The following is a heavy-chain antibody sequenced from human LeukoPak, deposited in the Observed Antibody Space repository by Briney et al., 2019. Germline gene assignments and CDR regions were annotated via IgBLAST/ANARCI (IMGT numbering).Heavy chain of an antibody. V-gene: IGHV4-4*07. J-gene: IGHJ4*02. D-gene: IGHD6-19*01. Sequence: SETLSLTCTVSGGSISSYYWSWIRQPAGKGLEWIGRIYTSGSSGSTNYNPSLKSRATVSVDTSKNQFSLKLSSVTAADTAVYYCARGADFVRLVLDYWGQGTLVTVSS. CDR1: GGSISSYY. CDR2: IYTSGSSGST. CDR3: ARGADFVRLVLDY.